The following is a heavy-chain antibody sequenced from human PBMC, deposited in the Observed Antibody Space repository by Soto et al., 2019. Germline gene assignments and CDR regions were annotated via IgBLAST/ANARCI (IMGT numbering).Heavy chain of an antibody. Sequence: QITLKESGPTLVKPTQTLTLTCTFSGFSLSTSGVGVGWIRQPPGKALEWLALIYWNDDKRYSPSLKSRLTITKDTSKNQVVLTMTNMDPVDTATYYCAHTFQVNYYGSGSYFPGDYYFDYWGQGTLVTVSS. CDR3: AHTFQVNYYGSGSYFPGDYYFDY. CDR2: IYWNDDK. J-gene: IGHJ4*02. CDR1: GFSLSTSGVG. D-gene: IGHD3-10*01. V-gene: IGHV2-5*01.